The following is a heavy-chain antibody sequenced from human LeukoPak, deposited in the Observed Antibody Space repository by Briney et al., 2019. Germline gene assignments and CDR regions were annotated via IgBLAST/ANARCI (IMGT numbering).Heavy chain of an antibody. V-gene: IGHV3-30*02. CDR1: GFTFSSYG. J-gene: IGHJ6*03. Sequence: PGGPLRLSCAASGFTFSSYGMHWVRQAPGKGLEWVAFIRYDGSNKYYADSVKGRFTISRDNSKNTLYLQMNSLRAEDTAVYYCAKDKNDYGDYYYMDVWGKGTTVTVSS. CDR3: AKDKNDYGDYYYMDV. D-gene: IGHD4-17*01. CDR2: IRYDGSNK.